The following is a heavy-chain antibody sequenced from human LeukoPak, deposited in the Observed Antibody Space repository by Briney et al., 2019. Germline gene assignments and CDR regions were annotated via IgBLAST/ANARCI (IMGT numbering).Heavy chain of an antibody. CDR3: ARGTLWFPIDY. J-gene: IGHJ4*02. CDR2: ISSSSSYI. Sequence: GGSLRLSCEASKFIFSNYWMSWVRQAPGKGLEWVSSISSSSSYIYYADSVKGRFTISRDNAKKSLYLQMNSLRAEDTAVYYCARGTLWFPIDYWGQGILVTVSS. V-gene: IGHV3-21*01. CDR1: KFIFSNYW. D-gene: IGHD3-10*01.